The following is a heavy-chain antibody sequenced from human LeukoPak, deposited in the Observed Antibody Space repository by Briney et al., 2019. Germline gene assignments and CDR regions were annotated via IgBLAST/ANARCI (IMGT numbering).Heavy chain of an antibody. J-gene: IGHJ4*02. CDR2: ISYSGNT. D-gene: IGHD5-18*01. Sequence: SETLSLTCTVSGGSISGGDYYWGWIRQHPGKGLEWIGYISYSGNTYYNPSLQSRVTISVDTSKTQSSLKLSSVTAADTAVYYCARDLGYGRGFDYWGQGSLVTVSS. V-gene: IGHV4-31*03. CDR1: GGSISGGDYY. CDR3: ARDLGYGRGFDY.